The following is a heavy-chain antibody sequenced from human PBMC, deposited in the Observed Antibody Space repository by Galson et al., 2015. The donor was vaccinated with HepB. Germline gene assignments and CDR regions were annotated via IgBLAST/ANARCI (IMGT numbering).Heavy chain of an antibody. D-gene: IGHD5-12*01. Sequence: ETLSLTCPVSGGSISSYYWSWIRQPPGKGLEWIGYIYYSGSTNYNPSLKSRVTISVDTSKNQFSLKLSSVTAADTAVYYCARGRGYLAHFDYWGQGTLVTVSS. V-gene: IGHV4-59*01. J-gene: IGHJ4*02. CDR2: IYYSGST. CDR3: ARGRGYLAHFDY. CDR1: GGSISSYY.